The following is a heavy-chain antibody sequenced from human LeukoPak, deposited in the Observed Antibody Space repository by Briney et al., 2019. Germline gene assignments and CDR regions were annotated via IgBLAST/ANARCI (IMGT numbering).Heavy chain of an antibody. Sequence: GGSLRLSCAASGFTFSSYSMNWVRQAPGKGLEWVSSISSSSSYIHYADSVKGRFTISRDNAKNSLYLQMNSLRAEDTAVYYCARERGGGDGLWGQGTLVTVSS. CDR2: ISSSSSYI. J-gene: IGHJ4*02. V-gene: IGHV3-21*01. D-gene: IGHD2-21*02. CDR3: ARERGGGDGL. CDR1: GFTFSSYS.